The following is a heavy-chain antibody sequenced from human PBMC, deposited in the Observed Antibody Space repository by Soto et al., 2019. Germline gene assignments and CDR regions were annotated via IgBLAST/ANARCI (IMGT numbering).Heavy chain of an antibody. Sequence: ASVKVSCKASGYTFTSYGISWVRQAPGQGLEWMGWISAYSGNTNYAQKLQGRVTMTTDTSTSTAYMELRSLRSDDTAVYYCARDPGYCSGGSCYSDYWGQGTLVTVSS. D-gene: IGHD2-15*01. CDR2: ISAYSGNT. CDR3: ARDPGYCSGGSCYSDY. J-gene: IGHJ4*02. CDR1: GYTFTSYG. V-gene: IGHV1-18*04.